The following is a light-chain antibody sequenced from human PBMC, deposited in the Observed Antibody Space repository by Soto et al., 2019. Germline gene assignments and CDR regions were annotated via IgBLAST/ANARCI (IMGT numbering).Light chain of an antibody. Sequence: TQSPATLSVFPGERATLSCRASQSVATNLAWYQQRPGQAPRLLIYDASNRATGIPARFSGSGSGTDFTLTISSLQPEDFAVYYCQQRSNWPLITFGQGTRLEIK. J-gene: IGKJ5*01. CDR3: QQRSNWPLIT. CDR1: QSVATN. V-gene: IGKV3-11*01. CDR2: DAS.